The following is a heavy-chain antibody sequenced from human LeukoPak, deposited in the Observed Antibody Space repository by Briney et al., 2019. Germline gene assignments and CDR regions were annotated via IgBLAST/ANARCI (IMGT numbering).Heavy chain of an antibody. CDR3: ASSTGNFDY. D-gene: IGHD3-10*01. CDR1: GGSISSYY. CDR2: IYYSGST. J-gene: IGHJ4*02. V-gene: IGHV4-59*12. Sequence: SETLSLTCTVSGGSISSYYWSWIRQPPGKGLEWIGYIYYSGSTNYNPSLKSRVTMSVDTSKNQFSLKLSSVTAADTAVYYCASSTGNFDYWGQGTLVTVSS.